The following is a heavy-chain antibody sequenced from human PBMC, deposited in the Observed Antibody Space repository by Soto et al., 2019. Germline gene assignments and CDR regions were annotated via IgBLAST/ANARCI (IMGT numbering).Heavy chain of an antibody. CDR1: GGSISSGDYY. D-gene: IGHD2-15*01. CDR2: IYYSGST. V-gene: IGHV4-30-4*01. J-gene: IGHJ5*02. Sequence: SETLSLTCTVSGGSISSGDYYWSWIRQPPGKGLEWIGYIYYSGSTYYNPSLKSRVTISVDTSKNQFSLKLSSVTAADTAVYYCARSVKEEVVVAAPNNHNWFDPWGQGTLVTVSS. CDR3: ARSVKEEVVVAAPNNHNWFDP.